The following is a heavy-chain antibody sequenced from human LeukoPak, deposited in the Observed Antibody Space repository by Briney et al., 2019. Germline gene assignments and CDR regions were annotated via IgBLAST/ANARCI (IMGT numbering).Heavy chain of an antibody. D-gene: IGHD6-6*01. V-gene: IGHV4-4*07. CDR3: AREASIAAWYYYYYMDV. J-gene: IGHJ6*03. CDR2: IYTSGST. CDR1: GGSISSYY. Sequence: SETLSLTCTVSGGSISSYYWSWIRQPAGKGLEWIGRIYTSGSTNYNPSLKSRVTISVDTSKNQFSLKLSSVTAADTAVYYCAREASIAAWYYYYYMDVWGQGTTVTVSS.